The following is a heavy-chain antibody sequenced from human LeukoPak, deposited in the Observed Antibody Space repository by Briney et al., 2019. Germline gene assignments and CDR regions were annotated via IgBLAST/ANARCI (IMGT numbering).Heavy chain of an antibody. CDR2: IKEDGSEQ. V-gene: IGHV3-7*01. Sequence: GGPLRLSCAVSGFTFSNYWMSWVRQAPGKGLEWVANIKEDGSEQYYVDSVKGRFIISRDNAKNSLYLQMNSLRDEDTAVYYCARDNVAYCGPNCPNFDYCGQGTLVTVS. CDR1: GFTFSNYW. CDR3: ARDNVAYCGPNCPNFDY. J-gene: IGHJ4*02. D-gene: IGHD2-21*01.